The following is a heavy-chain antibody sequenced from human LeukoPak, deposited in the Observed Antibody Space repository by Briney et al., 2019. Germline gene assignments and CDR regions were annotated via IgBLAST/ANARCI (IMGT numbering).Heavy chain of an antibody. Sequence: WGSLRLSCAASGFTFSSFGMHWVRQAPGKGLEWVAFIRYDGSTDNYADSVKGRITISRDNSKNTLYLQMNSPRLEDTAVYFCAKEGPIAASGYYFDYWGQGALVTVSS. CDR3: AKEGPIAASGYYFDY. D-gene: IGHD6-13*01. V-gene: IGHV3-30*02. J-gene: IGHJ4*02. CDR1: GFTFSSFG. CDR2: IRYDGSTD.